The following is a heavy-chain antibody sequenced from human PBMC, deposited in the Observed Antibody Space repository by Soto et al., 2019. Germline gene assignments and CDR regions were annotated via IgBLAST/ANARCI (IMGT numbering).Heavy chain of an antibody. CDR3: ARDSSGYYGFDY. V-gene: IGHV2-5*02. CDR2: IYWDDDK. Sequence: QITLKESGPTLVKPTQTLTLTCTFSGFSLSTSGVGVGWIRQPPEKALEWLALIYWDDDKRYSPSLKNRLTIXKXXSKNQVVLTMTNMDPVDTATYYCARDSSGYYGFDYWGQGTLVTVSS. CDR1: GFSLSTSGVG. J-gene: IGHJ4*02. D-gene: IGHD3-22*01.